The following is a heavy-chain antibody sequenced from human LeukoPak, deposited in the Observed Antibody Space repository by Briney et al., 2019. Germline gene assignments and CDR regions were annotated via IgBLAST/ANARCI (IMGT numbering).Heavy chain of an antibody. CDR2: ISGSGRTK. J-gene: IGHJ4*02. Sequence: PGGSLRLSCAASGFTFSSYEMNWVRQAPGKGLEWVAYISGSGRTKYYGDPVKGRFTISRDNAKNSLYLQMNSLRVDDTAVYYCARDLSGYQDYWGQGTLVTVSS. CDR3: ARDLSGYQDY. CDR1: GFTFSSYE. V-gene: IGHV3-48*03. D-gene: IGHD6-25*01.